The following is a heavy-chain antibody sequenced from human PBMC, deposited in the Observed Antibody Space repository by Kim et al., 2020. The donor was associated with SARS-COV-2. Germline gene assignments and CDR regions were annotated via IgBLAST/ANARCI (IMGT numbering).Heavy chain of an antibody. D-gene: IGHD3-22*01. J-gene: IGHJ5*02. CDR3: ARNIGITMIVVVTGWFDA. CDR2: IYYSGST. V-gene: IGHV4-31*03. CDR1: GGSISSGGYY. Sequence: SETLSLTCTVSGGSISSGGYYWSWIRQHPGKGLEWLGYIYYSGSTYYNPSLKSRVTISVDTSKNQFSLKLSSVTAADTAVYYCARNIGITMIVVVTGWFDAWGQGTLVTVSS.